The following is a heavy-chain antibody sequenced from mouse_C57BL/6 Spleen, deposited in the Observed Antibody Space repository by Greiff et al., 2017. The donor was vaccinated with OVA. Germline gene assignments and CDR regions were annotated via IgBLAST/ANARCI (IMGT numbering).Heavy chain of an antibody. V-gene: IGHV1-52*01. D-gene: IGHD3-2*02. CDR3: AAQATPYAMDY. Sequence: QVQLKQPGAELVRPGSSVKLSCKASGYTFTSYWMHWVKQRPIQGLEWIGNIDPSDSATHYNQKFKDKATLTVDKSSSTAYMQLSSLTSEDSAVYYCAAQATPYAMDYWGQGTSVTVSS. CDR1: GYTFTSYW. CDR2: IDPSDSAT. J-gene: IGHJ4*01.